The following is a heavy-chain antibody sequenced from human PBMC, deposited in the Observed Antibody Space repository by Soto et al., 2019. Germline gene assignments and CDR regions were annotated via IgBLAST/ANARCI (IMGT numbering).Heavy chain of an antibody. CDR1: GFTFSNYG. J-gene: IGHJ3*02. CDR2: ISYDGSNK. D-gene: IGHD1-26*01. CDR3: AKDLGSGSYLFDAFDI. V-gene: IGHV3-30*18. Sequence: QGQLVESGGGVVQPGRSLRLSCAASGFTFSNYGRHWVRQAPGKGLEWGAVISYDGSNKYYADSVKGRFTISRDNSKNTLYLQMNSLRAEDTAVYYCAKDLGSGSYLFDAFDIWGQGTLVTVSS.